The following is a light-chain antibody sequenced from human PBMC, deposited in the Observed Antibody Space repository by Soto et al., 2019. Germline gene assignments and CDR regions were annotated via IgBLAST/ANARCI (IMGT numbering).Light chain of an antibody. CDR3: QHYKSYPGT. J-gene: IGKJ1*01. V-gene: IGKV1-5*03. CDR1: QSIDSW. CDR2: KAS. Sequence: DIPMTQSPSTMSASVGDRVTITCRASQSIDSWLAWYQQNPGKAPKFLMYKASNLESGVPLRFSGSGSETEFTLTISSLQPDDFAIYYCQHYKSYPGTFGQGTKVEL.